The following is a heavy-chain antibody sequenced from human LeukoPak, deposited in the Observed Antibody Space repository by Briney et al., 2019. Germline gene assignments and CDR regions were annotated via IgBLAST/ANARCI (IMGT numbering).Heavy chain of an antibody. J-gene: IGHJ4*02. CDR2: XXSNGRTT. CDR1: GFTFSNYW. V-gene: IGHV3-74*01. D-gene: IGHD5-24*01. Sequence: GGSLRLSCAASGFTFSNYWMHWVRQAPGKGLVWVXXXXSNGRTTSYADSVKGRFTISRDNAKNTLYLQMNSLRVEDTAVYYCARDGRLDDYNGIVDNWGQGTLVTVSS. CDR3: ARDGRLDDYNGIVDN.